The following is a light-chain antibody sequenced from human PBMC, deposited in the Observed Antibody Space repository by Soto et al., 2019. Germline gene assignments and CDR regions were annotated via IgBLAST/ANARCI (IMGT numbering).Light chain of an antibody. CDR2: GAS. V-gene: IGKV3-20*01. Sequence: EIVLTQSPGTLSLSPGERATLSCRASQSVSSSYLAWYQQKPGQAPRLLIYGASSRATGIPDRFSGSGSGTDFTLTISRLEPEDFAVYYLQQYGSSPLTFGPGTKVDIK. CDR1: QSVSSSY. CDR3: QQYGSSPLT. J-gene: IGKJ3*01.